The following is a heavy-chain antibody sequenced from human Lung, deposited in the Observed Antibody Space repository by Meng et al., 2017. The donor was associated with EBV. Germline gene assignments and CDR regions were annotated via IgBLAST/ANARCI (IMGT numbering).Heavy chain of an antibody. Sequence: QGPGPGWVKPSQTLSLTRTVSGGSISSGDYYWSWIRQPPGKGLEWIGYIYYSGSTHYNPSLKSRVTISVDTSKNQFSLKVSSVTAADTAVYYCARQATGYCSGGSCYSGSIFDYWGQGTLVTVSS. CDR1: GGSISSGDYY. CDR3: ARQATGYCSGGSCYSGSIFDY. V-gene: IGHV4-30-4*01. J-gene: IGHJ4*02. CDR2: IYYSGST. D-gene: IGHD2-15*01.